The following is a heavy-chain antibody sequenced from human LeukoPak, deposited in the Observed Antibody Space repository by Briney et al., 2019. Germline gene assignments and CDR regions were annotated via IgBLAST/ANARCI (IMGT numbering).Heavy chain of an antibody. Sequence: GGSLRLSCAASGFTFSSYSMNWVRQAPGKGLEWVSSISSSSSYIHSADSVRGRFTISRDNAKNTVYLQMNSLRVDDTAVYYCVKDGGIYPAWYFDCWGQGTLVTVSS. CDR3: VKDGGIYPAWYFDC. CDR2: ISSSSSYI. D-gene: IGHD1-26*01. CDR1: GFTFSSYS. J-gene: IGHJ4*02. V-gene: IGHV3-21*04.